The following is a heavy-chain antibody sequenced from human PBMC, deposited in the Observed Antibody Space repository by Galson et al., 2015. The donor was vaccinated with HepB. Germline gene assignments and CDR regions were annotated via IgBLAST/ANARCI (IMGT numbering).Heavy chain of an antibody. J-gene: IGHJ4*02. D-gene: IGHD6-13*01. CDR1: GYTFTRYG. V-gene: IGHV1-18*01. CDR3: ARVPSSGWFSTFDF. Sequence: SVKVSCKASGYTFTRYGISWVRQAPGQGLEWMGWISDYNGETNYAQKLQGRVTMTTDTSTSTAYMELRSLRPDDTAVYYCARVPSSGWFSTFDFWGQGTLVTVSS. CDR2: ISDYNGET.